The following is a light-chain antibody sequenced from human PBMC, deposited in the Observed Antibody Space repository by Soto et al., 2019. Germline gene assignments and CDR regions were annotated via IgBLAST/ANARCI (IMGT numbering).Light chain of an antibody. J-gene: IGKJ1*01. CDR1: QSINTW. CDR2: DAS. Sequence: DIQMTQSPSTLSASVGDRITITCRASQSINTWLAWYQQKPGKAPELLIFDASALESGVPSRFSGSGSGTAFTLTISRLQPDDSATIYCLHYNSYSKTFGQGTKVEIK. V-gene: IGKV1-5*01. CDR3: LHYNSYSKT.